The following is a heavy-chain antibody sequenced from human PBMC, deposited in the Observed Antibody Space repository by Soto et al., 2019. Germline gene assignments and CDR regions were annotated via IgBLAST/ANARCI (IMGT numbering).Heavy chain of an antibody. Sequence: QVQLVQSGAEVKKPGSSVKVSCKASGGTFSSYAISWVRQAPGQGLQWMGGIIPIFGTANYAQKFQGRVTITADESTSTAYMELSSLRSDDTAVYYCARGAAYYDSTGYYYGVYWGQGTLVTVSS. CDR3: ARGAAYYDSTGYYYGVY. J-gene: IGHJ4*02. V-gene: IGHV1-69*01. CDR2: IIPIFGTA. CDR1: GGTFSSYA. D-gene: IGHD3-22*01.